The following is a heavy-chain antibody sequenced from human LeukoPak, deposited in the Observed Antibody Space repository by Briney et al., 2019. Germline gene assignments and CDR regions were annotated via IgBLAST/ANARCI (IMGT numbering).Heavy chain of an antibody. Sequence: GGSLRLSCAASGFTVSSNYMSWVRQAPGKGLEWVSAISGSGGSTYYADSVKGRFTISRDNSKNTLYLQMNSLRAEDTAVYYCAKVAPHYGDRVLFDYWGQGTLVTVSS. CDR2: ISGSGGST. D-gene: IGHD4-17*01. J-gene: IGHJ4*02. CDR3: AKVAPHYGDRVLFDY. CDR1: GFTVSSNY. V-gene: IGHV3-23*01.